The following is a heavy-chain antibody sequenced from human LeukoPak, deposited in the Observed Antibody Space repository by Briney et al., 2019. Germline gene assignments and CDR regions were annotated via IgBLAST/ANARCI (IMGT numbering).Heavy chain of an antibody. V-gene: IGHV3-23*01. D-gene: IGHD3-10*01. CDR2: ISNSGGTT. CDR3: AKPLTGRRSFDC. Sequence: GGSLRLSCAASGFTFSSYVISWVRQAPGEGLEWVSGISNSGGTTYYADSVKGRFTISRDNSQNTLYLQMNSLRAEDTAVYYCAKPLTGRRSFDCWGQGALVTVSS. J-gene: IGHJ4*02. CDR1: GFTFSSYV.